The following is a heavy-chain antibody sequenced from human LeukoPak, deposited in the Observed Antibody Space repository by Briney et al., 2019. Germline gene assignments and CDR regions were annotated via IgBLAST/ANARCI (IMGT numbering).Heavy chain of an antibody. CDR2: INSYGTST. D-gene: IGHD3-22*01. CDR3: ARGYYYDSSGSSCFDY. CDR1: GFTFSSYW. Sequence: GGSLRLSCAASGFTFSSYWMNWVRHAPGKGLVWVSRINSYGTSTNYADSVKGRFTISRDNAKNTLFLQMNSLRAEDTAVYYCARGYYYDSSGSSCFDYWGQGILVTVSS. J-gene: IGHJ4*02. V-gene: IGHV3-74*01.